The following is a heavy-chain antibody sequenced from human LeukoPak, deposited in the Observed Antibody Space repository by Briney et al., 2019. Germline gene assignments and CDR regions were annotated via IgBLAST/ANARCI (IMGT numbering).Heavy chain of an antibody. D-gene: IGHD2-21*02. CDR3: ARDVVVTSSPDAFDI. Sequence: SETLSLTCTVSGDSVTSGGSFWTWIRQHPGKGLEWIGYISNSGTTSYTPSLKSRVSISVDTSNNQFSLRLSSVTAADTAVYYCARDVVVTSSPDAFDIWGQGTMVTVSS. J-gene: IGHJ3*02. CDR2: ISNSGTT. V-gene: IGHV4-31*03. CDR1: GDSVTSGGSF.